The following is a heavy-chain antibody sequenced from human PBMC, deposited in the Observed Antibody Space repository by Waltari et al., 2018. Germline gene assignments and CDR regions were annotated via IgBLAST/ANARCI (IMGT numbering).Heavy chain of an antibody. Sequence: QLQLQESGPGLVKPSETLSLTCTVPGGSISSSRYYWGWIRQPPGKGLEWIGSIYYSGSTYYNPSLKSRVTISVDTSKNQFSLKLSSVTAADTAVYYCANIGGDYYYYGMDVWGQGTTVTVSS. J-gene: IGHJ6*02. V-gene: IGHV4-39*07. CDR1: GGSISSSRYY. CDR3: ANIGGDYYYYGMDV. D-gene: IGHD3-16*01. CDR2: IYYSGST.